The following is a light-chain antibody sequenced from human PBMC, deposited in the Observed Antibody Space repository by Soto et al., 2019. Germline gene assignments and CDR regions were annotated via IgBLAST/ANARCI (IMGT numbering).Light chain of an antibody. J-gene: IGLJ2*01. CDR3: CSYAGSVV. CDR1: SSDVGSYNL. CDR2: EGS. Sequence: QSVLTQPASVSGSPGQSITISCTGTSSDVGSYNLVSWYQQHPGKAHKLMIYEGSKRPSGVSNRFSGSKSGNTASLTISGLQAEDEADYYCCSYAGSVVFGGGTQLTVL. V-gene: IGLV2-23*01.